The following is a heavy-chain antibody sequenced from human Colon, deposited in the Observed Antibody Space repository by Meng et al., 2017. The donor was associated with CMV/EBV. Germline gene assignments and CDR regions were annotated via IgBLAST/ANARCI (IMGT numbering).Heavy chain of an antibody. CDR1: GYKFRYSS. CDR3: ARDTSNGSSDL. Sequence: SCKTSGYKFRYSSIHWMRQATGQGLEWMGMFDPRGDSTNYAENFLGRVTMTRNISTNTAHMELSSLRSDDTAVYYCARDTSNGSSDLWGQGTLVTVSS. CDR2: FDPRGDST. D-gene: IGHD2-2*01. V-gene: IGHV1-46*01. J-gene: IGHJ5*02.